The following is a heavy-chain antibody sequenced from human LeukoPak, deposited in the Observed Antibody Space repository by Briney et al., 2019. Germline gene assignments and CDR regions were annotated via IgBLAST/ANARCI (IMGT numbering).Heavy chain of an antibody. D-gene: IGHD3-10*01. CDR3: ASRQVGLLWFGGLDY. CDR1: GYSISSGYY. V-gene: IGHV4-38-2*02. CDR2: IYHSGST. Sequence: SETLSLPCTVSGYSISSGYYWGWLRQPPGKGLEGIGSIYHSGSTYYNPSHKSRVTISVDTSKNQFSLKLSSVTAADTAVYYCASRQVGLLWFGGLDYWGQGALVTVSS. J-gene: IGHJ4*02.